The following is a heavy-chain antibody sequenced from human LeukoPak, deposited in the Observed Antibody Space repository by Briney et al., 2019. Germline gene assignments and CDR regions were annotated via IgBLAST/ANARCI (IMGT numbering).Heavy chain of an antibody. CDR1: GFTFSSYS. CDR3: ARDPYSGSSSG. D-gene: IGHD1-26*01. J-gene: IGHJ4*02. V-gene: IGHV3-21*01. CDR2: ISSSSSYI. Sequence: GGSLSLSCAASGFTFSSYSMNWVRQAPGKGLEWVSSISSSSSYIYYADSVKGRFTISRDNAKNSLYLQMNSPRAEDTAVYYCARDPYSGSSSGWGQGTLVTVSS.